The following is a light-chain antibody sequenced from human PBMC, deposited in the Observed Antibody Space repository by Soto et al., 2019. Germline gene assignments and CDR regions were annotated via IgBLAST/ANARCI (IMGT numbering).Light chain of an antibody. CDR3: QQYHIYPLT. CDR2: DAS. CDR1: QSIITW. V-gene: IGKV1-5*01. Sequence: DIQMTQSPSLPASVGDRVTITCRASQSIITWLAWFQQAPGKAPKILISDASRLKSGVPSRFSGSGSGTEFTLTISSLQPDDFATYYCQQYHIYPLTFGGGTRVEI. J-gene: IGKJ4*01.